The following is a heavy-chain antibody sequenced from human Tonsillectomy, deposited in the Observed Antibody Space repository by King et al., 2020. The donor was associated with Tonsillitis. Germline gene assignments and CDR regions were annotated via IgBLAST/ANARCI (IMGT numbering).Heavy chain of an antibody. D-gene: IGHD3-22*01. V-gene: IGHV3-30*18. CDR2: ISYDGFNK. Sequence: VQLVESGGGVVQPGRSLRLSCTASGFTFNNYDMHWVRQAPGKGLEWVALISYDGFNKYYADSVKGQFTISRDNSKNTLYLQMSSLRPEDTAVYYCAKPSRNYDHSGQPDYWGQGTLVTASS. CDR3: AKPSRNYDHSGQPDY. CDR1: GFTFNNYD. J-gene: IGHJ4*02.